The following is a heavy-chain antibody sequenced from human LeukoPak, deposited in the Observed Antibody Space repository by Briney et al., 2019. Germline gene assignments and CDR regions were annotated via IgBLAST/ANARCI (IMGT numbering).Heavy chain of an antibody. CDR1: GYTFTSYY. CDR2: INPRGGST. D-gene: IGHD3-22*01. Sequence: ASVKVSCKASGYTFTSYYMHWVRQAPGQGLEWMGIINPRGGSTNYAQKFQGRVTITADESTSTAYMELSSLRSDDTAVYYCASRTYFYDSSGYYYAPFDFWGQGTLVTVSS. CDR3: ASRTYFYDSSGYYYAPFDF. J-gene: IGHJ4*02. V-gene: IGHV1-46*01.